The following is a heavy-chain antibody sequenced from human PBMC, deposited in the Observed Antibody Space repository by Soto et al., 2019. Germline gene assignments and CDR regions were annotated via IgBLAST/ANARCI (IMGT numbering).Heavy chain of an antibody. J-gene: IGHJ6*02. V-gene: IGHV3-23*01. D-gene: IGHD6-13*01. Sequence: GGSLRLSCAASGFTFSSYAMSWVRQAPGKGLEWVSAISGSGGSTYYADSVKGRFTISRDNSKNTLYLQMNSLRAEDTAVYYCAKSQSVLYIAAAGRAYGMDVWGQGTTVTVSS. CDR3: AKSQSVLYIAAAGRAYGMDV. CDR1: GFTFSSYA. CDR2: ISGSGGST.